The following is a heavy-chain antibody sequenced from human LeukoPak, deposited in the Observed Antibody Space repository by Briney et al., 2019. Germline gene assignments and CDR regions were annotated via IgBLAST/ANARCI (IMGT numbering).Heavy chain of an antibody. CDR2: INAGNGNT. CDR1: GYTFTSYA. V-gene: IGHV1-3*03. J-gene: IGHJ5*02. D-gene: IGHD2-15*01. CDR3: ARGRCSGGSCRNWFDP. Sequence: ASVKVSCKASGYTFTSYAMHWVRQAPGQRLEWMGWINAGNGNTKYSQEFQGRVTITRDTSASTAYMELSSLRSEDMAVYYCARGRCSGGSCRNWFDPWGQGTLVTVSS.